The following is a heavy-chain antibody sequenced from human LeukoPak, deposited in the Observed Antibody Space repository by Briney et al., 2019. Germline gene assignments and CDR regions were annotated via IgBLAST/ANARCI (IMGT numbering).Heavy chain of an antibody. CDR3: ARETQWEAFDY. J-gene: IGHJ4*02. Sequence: PGGSLRLSCAASGFSLSSHSMNWVRQAQGKGLEWVSSISESSRDIYYADSVRGRFTISRDNARNSLDLQMNSLRAEDTAVYYCARETQWEAFDYWGQGTLVTVSS. D-gene: IGHD1-26*01. CDR1: GFSLSSHS. CDR2: ISESSRDI. V-gene: IGHV3-21*01.